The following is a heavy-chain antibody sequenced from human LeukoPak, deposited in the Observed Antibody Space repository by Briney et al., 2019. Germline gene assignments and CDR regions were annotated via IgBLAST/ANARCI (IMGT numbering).Heavy chain of an antibody. CDR2: INPNSGGT. D-gene: IGHD2-15*01. J-gene: IGHJ5*02. CDR3: ARVVVAAKGFDP. Sequence: GASVTVSCTASGYTFTGYYMHWVRQAPGQGLEWMGWINPNSGGTNYAQKFQGRVTMTRDTSISTAYMELSRLRSDDTAVYYCARVVVAAKGFDPWGQGTLVTVSS. V-gene: IGHV1-2*02. CDR1: GYTFTGYY.